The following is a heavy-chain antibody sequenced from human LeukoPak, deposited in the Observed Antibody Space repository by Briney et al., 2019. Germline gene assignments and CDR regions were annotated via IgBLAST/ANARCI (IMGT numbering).Heavy chain of an antibody. V-gene: IGHV4-30-4*08. Sequence: SETLSLTCTVSGGSISSGDYYWSWIRQPPGKGLEWIGYIYYSGSTYYNPSLKSRVTISVDMSKNQFSLKLSSVTAADTAVYYCARVPTYYYDSSGYYLDYWGQGTLVTVSS. J-gene: IGHJ4*02. CDR1: GGSISSGDYY. CDR2: IYYSGST. CDR3: ARVPTYYYDSSGYYLDY. D-gene: IGHD3-22*01.